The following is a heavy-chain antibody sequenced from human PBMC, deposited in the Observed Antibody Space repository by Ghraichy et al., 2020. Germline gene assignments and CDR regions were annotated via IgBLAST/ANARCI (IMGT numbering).Heavy chain of an antibody. CDR3: AREYDYGDRFGDY. V-gene: IGHV3-74*01. J-gene: IGHJ4*02. Sequence: GGSLRLSCAASGFTFSSYWMHWVRQAPGKGLVWVSRINSDGSSTSYADSVKGRFTISRDNAKNTLYLQMNSLRAEDTAVYYCAREYDYGDRFGDYWGQGTLVTVSS. CDR1: GFTFSSYW. CDR2: INSDGSST. D-gene: IGHD4-17*01.